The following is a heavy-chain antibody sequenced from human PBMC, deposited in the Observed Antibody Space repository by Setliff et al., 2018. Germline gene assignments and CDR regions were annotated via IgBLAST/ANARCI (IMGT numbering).Heavy chain of an antibody. Sequence: SVKVSCKASGGTFSSYDISWVLQAPGQGLEWIGRIIPIFGTANYAQKLQGRVNRTTDTSTSTAYMELRSLRSDDTAVYYCARVRLGLPMVDYWGQGTLVTVSS. D-gene: IGHD5-18*01. CDR3: ARVRLGLPMVDY. CDR1: GGTFSSYD. V-gene: IGHV1-69*05. CDR2: IIPIFGTA. J-gene: IGHJ4*02.